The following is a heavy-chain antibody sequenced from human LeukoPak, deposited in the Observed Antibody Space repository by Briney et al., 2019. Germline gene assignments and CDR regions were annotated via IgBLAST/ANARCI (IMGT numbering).Heavy chain of an antibody. V-gene: IGHV3-33*01. CDR2: IWYDGSNK. Sequence: PGRSLRRSCAASGFTLSSYGMHWVRQAPGKGLEWVALIWYDGSNKYYTDCVKGRFTISRDNSKNTLYLQMNSLRAEDTAVYYCARGQYSPDYWGEGTLVTVSS. CDR1: GFTLSSYG. CDR3: ARGQYSPDY. D-gene: IGHD2-15*01. J-gene: IGHJ4*02.